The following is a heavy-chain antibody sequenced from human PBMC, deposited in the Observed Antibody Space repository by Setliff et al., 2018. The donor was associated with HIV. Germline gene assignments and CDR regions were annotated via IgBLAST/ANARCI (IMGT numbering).Heavy chain of an antibody. Sequence: SETLSLTCAVYGGSFSGYYWSWIRQPPGKGLEWIGEINHSGSTNYNPSLKSRVTISVDMSKNQFSLKLSSVTAADTAVYYCARGSKGGFFDYWGHGTLVTVSA. CDR1: GGSFSGYY. D-gene: IGHD3-16*01. CDR3: ARGSKGGFFDY. V-gene: IGHV4-34*01. J-gene: IGHJ4*01. CDR2: INHSGST.